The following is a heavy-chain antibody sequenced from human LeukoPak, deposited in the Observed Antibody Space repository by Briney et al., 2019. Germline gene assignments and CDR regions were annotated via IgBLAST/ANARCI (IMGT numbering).Heavy chain of an antibody. J-gene: IGHJ6*02. D-gene: IGHD6-6*01. Sequence: PWGSLRLSCAASGFTFSSYWMSWVRQAPGKGLEWVANIEQDGREEVYVDSVKGRFTISRDNAKNSLFLQMNTLRAEDTAVYYCARDPYSSTWSYGMDVWGQGTTVTVSS. CDR2: IEQDGREE. CDR3: ARDPYSSTWSYGMDV. CDR1: GFTFSSYW. V-gene: IGHV3-7*05.